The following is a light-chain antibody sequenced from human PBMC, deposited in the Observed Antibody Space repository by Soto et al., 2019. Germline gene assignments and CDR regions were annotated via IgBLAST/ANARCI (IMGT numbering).Light chain of an antibody. J-gene: IGKJ3*01. V-gene: IGKV1-33*01. CDR3: QQYDNLPFT. CDR1: QDISNY. CDR2: DAS. Sequence: DIQMTQSPSSLSASVGDRVTITCQASQDISNYLNWYQQKPGKAPKLLIYDASNLETGVPSRFSGSGSGTDFTFTISSLQPEDIASYYCQQYDNLPFTFGFGTKVDIK.